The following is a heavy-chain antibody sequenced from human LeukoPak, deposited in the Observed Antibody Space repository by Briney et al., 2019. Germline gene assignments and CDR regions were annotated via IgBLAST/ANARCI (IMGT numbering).Heavy chain of an antibody. CDR2: ISAYNGNT. J-gene: IGHJ6*03. V-gene: IGHV1-18*01. CDR3: ARSLVKGSGYYMDV. Sequence: GASVKVSCKASGYTFTSYGISWVRQAPGQGLEWMGWISAYNGNTNYAQKFQGRVTMTRDTSTSTVYMELSSLRSEDTAVYYCARSLVKGSGYYMDVWGKGTTVTVSS. CDR1: GYTFTSYG. D-gene: IGHD3-10*01.